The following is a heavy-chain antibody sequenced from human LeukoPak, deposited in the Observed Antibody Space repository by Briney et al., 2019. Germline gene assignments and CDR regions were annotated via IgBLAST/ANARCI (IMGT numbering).Heavy chain of an antibody. J-gene: IGHJ6*02. CDR3: ARAGRNDASLGMDV. CDR2: ISSNGGST. D-gene: IGHD1-1*01. CDR1: GFTFSSYA. Sequence: GGSLRLSCVASGFTFSSYAMHWVRQAPGKGLEYVSGISSNGGSTYYANSVKDRFDISRDSSKNTLYLQMGSLRAEDTAVYHCARAGRNDASLGMDVWGQGTTVTVSS. V-gene: IGHV3-64*01.